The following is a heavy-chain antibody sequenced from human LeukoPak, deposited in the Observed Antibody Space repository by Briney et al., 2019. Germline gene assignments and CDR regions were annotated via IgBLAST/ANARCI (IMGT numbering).Heavy chain of an antibody. CDR1: GYTFTSYA. CDR2: INTNTGNP. V-gene: IGHV7-4-1*02. CDR3: AREGYYDSSGYQHIDY. D-gene: IGHD3-22*01. J-gene: IGHJ4*02. Sequence: ASVKVSCKASGYTFTSYAMNLVRQPPGQGLEGMGWINTNTGNPTYAHGFTGRFVSSLYTSVSTAYLQISSLKAEDTAVYYSAREGYYDSSGYQHIDYWGQGTLVTVSS.